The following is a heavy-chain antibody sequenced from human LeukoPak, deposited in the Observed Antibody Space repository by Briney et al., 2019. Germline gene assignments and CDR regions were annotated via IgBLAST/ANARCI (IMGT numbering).Heavy chain of an antibody. CDR1: GFTFSNYG. Sequence: PGRALRLSCAASGFTFSNYGMYWVRQAPGKGLEWVAVISYDASNKYYADSVKGRFTISRDNSKNTQYLQINSLRAEDTAMYYCAKDLSSILVAGAFDIWGQGTMVTVSS. CDR2: ISYDASNK. V-gene: IGHV3-30*18. CDR3: AKDLSSILVAGAFDI. J-gene: IGHJ3*02. D-gene: IGHD2-21*01.